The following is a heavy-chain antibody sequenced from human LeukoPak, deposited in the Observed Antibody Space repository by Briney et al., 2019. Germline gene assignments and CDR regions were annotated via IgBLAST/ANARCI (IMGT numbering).Heavy chain of an antibody. CDR1: GFTVSSNY. D-gene: IGHD3-10*01. V-gene: IGHV3-7*05. Sequence: GGSLRLSCAASGFTVSSNYMTWVRQAPGKGLEWVASINQDGSEKYYVDSVKGRFTISRDNAKNSLYLQMNSLRAEDTAVYYCARDWGYGSGSYPEFWGQGTLVTVSS. CDR2: INQDGSEK. J-gene: IGHJ4*02. CDR3: ARDWGYGSGSYPEF.